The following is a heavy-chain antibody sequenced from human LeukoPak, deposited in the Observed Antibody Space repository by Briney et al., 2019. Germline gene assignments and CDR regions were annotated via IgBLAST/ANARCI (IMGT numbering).Heavy chain of an antibody. Sequence: PSETLSLTCTVSGGSISSGDYYWRWIRQPPGKGREWIGYIYYNGSTYYNPSLMSRVTISVDTSKNQFSLKLSSVTAADTAVYYCARTSLGGAWFDPWGQGTLVTVSS. J-gene: IGHJ5*02. CDR2: IYYNGST. V-gene: IGHV4-30-4*08. D-gene: IGHD3-10*01. CDR1: GGSISSGDYY. CDR3: ARTSLGGAWFDP.